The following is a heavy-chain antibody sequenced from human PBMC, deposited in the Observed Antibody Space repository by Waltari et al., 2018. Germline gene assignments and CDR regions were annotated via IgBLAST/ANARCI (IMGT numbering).Heavy chain of an antibody. CDR2: IYYSGTT. D-gene: IGHD4-17*01. V-gene: IGHV4-39*07. CDR3: VRDRGDHWVDY. J-gene: IGHJ4*02. Sequence: QLQLQESGPGLVKPSETLSLTCTVSGGSIRSSGYYWGWIRQPPGMGLEWTGSIYYSGTTYYNPSLQSRVTISIDTSKNQFSLKLSSVTAADTAIYYCVRDRGDHWVDYWGQGTLVTVSS. CDR1: GGSIRSSGYY.